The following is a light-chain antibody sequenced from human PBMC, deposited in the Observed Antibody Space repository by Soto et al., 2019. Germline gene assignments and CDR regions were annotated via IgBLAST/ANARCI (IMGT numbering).Light chain of an antibody. CDR1: QSISSW. J-gene: IGKJ3*01. Sequence: DIQMTQSPSTLSASVGDRVTITCRASQSISSWLAWYQQKPGKAPKLLIYDASSLESGVPSRFSGSGSGTEFTLTISSLQPDDFATYYCQQYNSSPEFTFGPGTKVDIK. CDR2: DAS. CDR3: QQYNSSPEFT. V-gene: IGKV1-5*01.